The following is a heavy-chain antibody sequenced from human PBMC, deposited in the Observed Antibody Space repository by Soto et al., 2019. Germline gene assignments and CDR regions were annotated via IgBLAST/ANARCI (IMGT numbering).Heavy chain of an antibody. D-gene: IGHD5-18*01. V-gene: IGHV5-51*01. CDR1: GYSFTSYW. CDR3: AKRRQRGYSYGYEAPRGAFDI. Sequence: PGESLKISCKGSGYSFTSYWIGWVRQMPGKGLEWMGIIYPGDSDTRYSPSFQGQVTISADKSVSTAYLHWSSLKASDTAMYYCAKRRQRGYSYGYEAPRGAFDIWGQGTMVTVSS. J-gene: IGHJ3*02. CDR2: IYPGDSDT.